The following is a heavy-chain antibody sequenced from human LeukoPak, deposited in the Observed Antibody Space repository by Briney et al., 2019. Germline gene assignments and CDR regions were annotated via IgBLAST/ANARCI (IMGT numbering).Heavy chain of an antibody. CDR2: ISFSSSII. V-gene: IGHV3-48*03. Sequence: PGGSLRLSCAASGFTFSSYEMNWVRQAPGKGLEWVSYISFSSSIIYYADSVKGRFTISRDNARYSLYLQMNSLRVEDTAVYYCARDNVGWFDPWGQGTLVTVSS. CDR3: ARDNVGWFDP. J-gene: IGHJ5*02. D-gene: IGHD2-15*01. CDR1: GFTFSSYE.